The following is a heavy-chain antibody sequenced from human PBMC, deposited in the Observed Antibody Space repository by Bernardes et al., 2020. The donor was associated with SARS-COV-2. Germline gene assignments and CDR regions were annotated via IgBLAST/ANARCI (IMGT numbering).Heavy chain of an antibody. J-gene: IGHJ6*02. D-gene: IGHD1-26*01. Sequence: VGSLIRSCSASGFTFRTYSMHWVRQAPGKGLEYVSAISRDGGNTWYTDFVKGRFTISREHFKSTLYLQMNSLRAEDTAVYYCARVGKGGYYYGLDVWGQGTAVTVSS. CDR3: ARVGKGGYYYGLDV. V-gene: IGHV3-64*04. CDR1: GFTFRTYS. CDR2: ISRDGGNT.